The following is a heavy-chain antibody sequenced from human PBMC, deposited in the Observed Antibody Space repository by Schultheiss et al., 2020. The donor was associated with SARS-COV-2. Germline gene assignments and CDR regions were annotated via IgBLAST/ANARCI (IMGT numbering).Heavy chain of an antibody. D-gene: IGHD1-26*01. CDR3: ARDPGLLYYYYGMDV. Sequence: GGSLRLSCAASGFTFSSYSMNWVRQAPGKGLEWVSRINSDGSSTSYADSVKGRFTISRDNAKNTLYLQMNSLRAEDTAVYYCARDPGLLYYYYGMDVWGQGTTVTVSS. CDR1: GFTFSSYS. CDR2: INSDGSST. V-gene: IGHV3-74*01. J-gene: IGHJ6*02.